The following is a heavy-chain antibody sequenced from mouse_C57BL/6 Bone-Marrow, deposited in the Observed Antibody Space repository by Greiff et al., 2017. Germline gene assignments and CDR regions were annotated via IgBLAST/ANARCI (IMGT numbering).Heavy chain of an antibody. CDR2: IHPNSGST. CDR3: ASYYYGSSTYWYFDV. Sequence: QVHVKQPGAELVKPGASVKLSCKASGYTFTSYWMHWVKQRPGQGLEWIGMIHPNSGSTNYNEKFKSKATLTVDKSSSTAYMQLSSLTSEDSAVYYCASYYYGSSTYWYFDVWGTGTTVTVSS. J-gene: IGHJ1*03. CDR1: GYTFTSYW. D-gene: IGHD1-1*01. V-gene: IGHV1-64*01.